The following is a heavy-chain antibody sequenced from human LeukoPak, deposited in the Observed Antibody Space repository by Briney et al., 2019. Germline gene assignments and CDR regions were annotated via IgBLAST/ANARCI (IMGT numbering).Heavy chain of an antibody. J-gene: IGHJ4*02. V-gene: IGHV3-21*06. CDR1: GLTFSTSG. CDR2: IGPTGFDR. CDR3: ATETNGRHYDY. D-gene: IGHD1-14*01. Sequence: GGSLRLSCTTSGLTFSTSGFNRVRQAPGKGLEWVASIGPTGFDRYHADSIKGRFTISRDNANNLLYLQMDSLRAEDTAVYYCATETNGRHYDYWGQGTLLTVSS.